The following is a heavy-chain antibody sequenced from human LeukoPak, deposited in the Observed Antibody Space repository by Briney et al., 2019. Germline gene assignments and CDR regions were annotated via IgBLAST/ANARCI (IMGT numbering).Heavy chain of an antibody. CDR1: GFTFSSYW. CDR3: ARDLTDLYFDY. Sequence: GGSLRLSCAASGFTFSSYWMSWVRQAPGKGLEWVAVISYDGSNKYYADSVKGRFTISRDNSKNTLYLQMNSLRAEDTAVYYCARDLTDLYFDYWGQGTLVTVSS. V-gene: IGHV3-30-3*01. J-gene: IGHJ4*02. CDR2: ISYDGSNK.